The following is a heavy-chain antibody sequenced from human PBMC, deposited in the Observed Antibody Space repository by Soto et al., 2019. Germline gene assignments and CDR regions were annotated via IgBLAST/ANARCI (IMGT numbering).Heavy chain of an antibody. D-gene: IGHD5-18*01. CDR3: AKDALTYSYGYESVYYYYMDV. CDR1: GFTFSSYA. J-gene: IGHJ6*03. CDR2: ISGSGGST. V-gene: IGHV3-23*01. Sequence: GGSLRLSCAASGFTFSSYAMSWVRQAPGKGLEWVSAISGSGGSTYYADSVKGRFTISRDNSKNTLYLQMNSLRAEDTAVYYCAKDALTYSYGYESVYYYYMDVWGKGTTVTVSS.